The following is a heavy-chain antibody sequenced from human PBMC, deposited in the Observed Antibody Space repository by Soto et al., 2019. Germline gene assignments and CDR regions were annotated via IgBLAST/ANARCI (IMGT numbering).Heavy chain of an antibody. J-gene: IGHJ4*02. V-gene: IGHV1-18*01. CDR1: GYTFTSYG. CDR3: AREIMITFGGVIIRGAADY. CDR2: ISAYNGNT. Sequence: QVQLVQSGAEVKKPGASVKVSCKASGYTFTSYGISWVRQAPGQGLEWMGWISAYNGNTNYAQKLQGRVTMTTDPSTSTAYMELRSLRADDTAVYYCAREIMITFGGVIIRGAADYWGQGTLVTVSS. D-gene: IGHD3-16*02.